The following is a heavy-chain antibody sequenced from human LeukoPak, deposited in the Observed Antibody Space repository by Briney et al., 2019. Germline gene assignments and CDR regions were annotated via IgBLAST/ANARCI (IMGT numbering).Heavy chain of an antibody. D-gene: IGHD3-22*01. CDR2: INHNGNVN. J-gene: IGHJ3*02. CDR3: ARGYYDSSGYYWTLDAFDI. CDR1: GFTFSSYW. V-gene: IGHV3-7*03. Sequence: GGSLRLSCAASGFTFSSYWMNWARQAPGKGLEWVASINHNGNVNYYVDSVKGRFTISRDNAKNSLYLQMSNLRAEDTAVYYCARGYYDSSGYYWTLDAFDIWGQGTMVTVSS.